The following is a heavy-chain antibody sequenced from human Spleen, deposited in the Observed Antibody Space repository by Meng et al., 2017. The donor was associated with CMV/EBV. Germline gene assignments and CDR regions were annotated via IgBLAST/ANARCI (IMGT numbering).Heavy chain of an antibody. CDR2: IYTSGST. Sequence: QVQLQESGPGLVKPPETLSLTCTFSGGSISSYYWSWIRQPAGKGLEWIGRIYTSGSTNYNPSLKSRVTMSVDTSKNQFSLKLSSVTAADTAVYYCARGGKGYGDYWFDPWGQGTLVTVSS. V-gene: IGHV4-4*07. CDR1: GGSISSYY. J-gene: IGHJ5*02. D-gene: IGHD4-17*01. CDR3: ARGGKGYGDYWFDP.